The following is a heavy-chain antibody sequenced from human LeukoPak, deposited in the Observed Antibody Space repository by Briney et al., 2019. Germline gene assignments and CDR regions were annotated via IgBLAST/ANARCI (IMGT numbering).Heavy chain of an antibody. CDR2: INPNSGGT. D-gene: IGHD6-6*01. V-gene: IGHV1-2*02. CDR3: ARDRAYSSSSVWFDP. Sequence: ASVKVSCKASGYTFTGYCMHWVRQAPGQGLEWMGWINPNSGGTNYAQKFQGRVTMTRDTSISTAYMELSRLRSDDTAVYYCARDRAYSSSSVWFDPWGQRTLVTVSS. CDR1: GYTFTGYC. J-gene: IGHJ5*02.